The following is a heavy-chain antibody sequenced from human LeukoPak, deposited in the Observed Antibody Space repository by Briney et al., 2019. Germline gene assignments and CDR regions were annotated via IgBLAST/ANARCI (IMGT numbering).Heavy chain of an antibody. J-gene: IGHJ4*02. V-gene: IGHV3-23*01. D-gene: IGHD2-2*01. Sequence: SGGSLRLSCAASGFTFSSYAMNWARQAPGKGLEWVSAISGSGASTYYADSVKGRFTISRDNSKNTLYLQMNSLRAEDTAIYYCAKAALRYQLLASLDYWGQGTLVTLSS. CDR2: ISGSGAST. CDR1: GFTFSSYA. CDR3: AKAALRYQLLASLDY.